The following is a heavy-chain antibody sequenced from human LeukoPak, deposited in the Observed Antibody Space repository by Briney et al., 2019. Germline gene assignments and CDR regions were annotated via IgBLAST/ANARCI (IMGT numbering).Heavy chain of an antibody. J-gene: IGHJ5*02. CDR3: ARVPTYYYGSGSRTNWFDP. V-gene: IGHV3-23*01. D-gene: IGHD3-10*01. CDR1: RFTFSNYA. CDR2: ISGGGGST. Sequence: PGGSLRLSCAASRFTFSNYAMSWVRQAPGKGLEWVSAISGGGGSTYYADSVKGRFTIARDNSKNRLYLQMNSLRAEDTAVYYCARVPTYYYGSGSRTNWFDPWRQRTLVTVSS.